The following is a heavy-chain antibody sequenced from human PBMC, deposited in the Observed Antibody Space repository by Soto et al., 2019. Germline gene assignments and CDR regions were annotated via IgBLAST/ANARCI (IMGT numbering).Heavy chain of an antibody. Sequence: SVKVSCKASGGTFSSYAISWVRQAPGQGLEWMGGIIPIFGTANYAQKFQGRVTITADESTSTAYMELSSLRSEDTAVYYCARDPGGTMVRGVIIRPSHYYYYGMDVWGQGTTVTSP. J-gene: IGHJ6*02. CDR1: GGTFSSYA. D-gene: IGHD3-10*01. CDR3: ARDPGGTMVRGVIIRPSHYYYYGMDV. CDR2: IIPIFGTA. V-gene: IGHV1-69*13.